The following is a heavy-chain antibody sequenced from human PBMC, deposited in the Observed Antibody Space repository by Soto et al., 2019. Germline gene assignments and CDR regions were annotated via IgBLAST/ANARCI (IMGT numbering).Heavy chain of an antibody. CDR2: IYLGGSI. CDR3: ARVPDY. D-gene: IGHD2-2*01. J-gene: IGHJ4*02. CDR1: GGSISSGY. V-gene: IGHV4-59*12. Sequence: SETLSLTCSASGGSISSGYWTWIRHPPGKGLEWIGYIYLGGSINYNPSLKSRVTISIDRSKNQFSLKLSSVTAADTAVYYCARVPDYWGQGILVTVSS.